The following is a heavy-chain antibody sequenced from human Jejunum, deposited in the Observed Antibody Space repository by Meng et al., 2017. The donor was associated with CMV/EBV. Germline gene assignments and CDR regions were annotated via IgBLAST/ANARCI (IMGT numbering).Heavy chain of an antibody. D-gene: IGHD6-19*01. CDR2: EHHSWSP. V-gene: IGHV4-30-4*08. J-gene: IGHJ5*02. CDR3: AAYSTGRSFDP. Sequence: VSGGPISSGDYYWSWVRQPPGKGLEWLGYEHHSWSPYYSPSLKSRVIISVDTSNNQFSLKLNSVTAADTAVYFCAAYSTGRSFDPWGQGTLVTVSS. CDR1: GGPISSGDYY.